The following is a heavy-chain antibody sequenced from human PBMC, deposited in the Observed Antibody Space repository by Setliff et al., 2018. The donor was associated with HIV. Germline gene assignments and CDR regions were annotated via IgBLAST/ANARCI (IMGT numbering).Heavy chain of an antibody. V-gene: IGHV1-69*10. CDR2: IIPILGIA. CDR3: ASPVDTAMKNYYYGMDV. Sequence: SVKVSCKSSGGTFSSYAISWVRQAPGQGLEWMGGIIPILGIANYAQKFQGRVTITADESTSTAYMELSSLRSEDTAVYYCASPVDTAMKNYYYGMDVWGQGTTVTVSS. CDR1: GGTFSSYA. D-gene: IGHD5-18*01. J-gene: IGHJ6*02.